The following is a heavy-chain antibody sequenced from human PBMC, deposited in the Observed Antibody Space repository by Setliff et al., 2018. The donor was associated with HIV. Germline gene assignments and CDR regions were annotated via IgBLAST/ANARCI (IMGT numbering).Heavy chain of an antibody. D-gene: IGHD3-10*01. V-gene: IGHV4-59*01. J-gene: IGHJ5*02. Sequence: PSETLSLTCTVSGGPISSYYWSWIRQPPGKGLEWIGYIYYSGSTNYNPSLKSRVTISVDTSKNQFSLKLSSVTAADTAVYYCARGDYYYGSGSYYKMDWFDPWGQGTLVTVSS. CDR2: IYYSGST. CDR1: GGPISSYY. CDR3: ARGDYYYGSGSYYKMDWFDP.